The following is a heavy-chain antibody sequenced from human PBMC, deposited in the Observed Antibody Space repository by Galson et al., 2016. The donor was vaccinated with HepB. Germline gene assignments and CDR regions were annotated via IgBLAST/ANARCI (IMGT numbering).Heavy chain of an antibody. V-gene: IGHV1-2*04. J-gene: IGHJ4*02. Sequence: SVKVSCKASGYTFTGCYIHWVRQAPGQGLEWMGWINPNSGDTHYAQKFQGWVTMTRDTSITTADMELSRLSSDGTAVYYCARESHYDVYYPDFDYWGQGTRVTVSS. CDR1: GYTFTGCY. CDR2: INPNSGDT. CDR3: ARESHYDVYYPDFDY. D-gene: IGHD3/OR15-3a*01.